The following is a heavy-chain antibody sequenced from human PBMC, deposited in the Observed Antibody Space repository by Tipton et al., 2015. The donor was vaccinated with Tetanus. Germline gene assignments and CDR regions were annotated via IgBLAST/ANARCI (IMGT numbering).Heavy chain of an antibody. D-gene: IGHD2-21*02. CDR2: IYYSGAT. CDR1: GASVRSLNHY. J-gene: IGHJ3*02. CDR3: ARKGRQFCSGDCYPTAYDI. V-gene: IGHV4-61*01. Sequence: SLTCTVSGASVRSLNHYWSWLRQPPGKPLEWISDIYYSGATEYNPSLQSRVTTSLHASQRQFSLKLTSVTPADTAIYYCARKGRQFCSGDCYPTAYDIWGHGTMVTVSS.